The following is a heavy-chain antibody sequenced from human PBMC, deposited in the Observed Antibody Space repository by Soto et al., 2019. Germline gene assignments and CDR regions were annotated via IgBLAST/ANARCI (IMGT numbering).Heavy chain of an antibody. J-gene: IGHJ5*02. V-gene: IGHV4-61*01. CDR2: IYYSGST. CDR3: ARGNDP. Sequence: SETLSLTCTVSGGSVSDGSYYWSWIRQPPGKGLEWIGYIYYSGSTNYNPSLKSRVTISVDTSKNQLSLKLTSVTPADTAVYYCARGNDPWGQGTQVTVSS. CDR1: GGSVSDGSYY.